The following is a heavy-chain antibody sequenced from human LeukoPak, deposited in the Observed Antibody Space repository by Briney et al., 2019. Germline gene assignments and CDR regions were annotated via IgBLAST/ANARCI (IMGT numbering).Heavy chain of an antibody. V-gene: IGHV4-34*01. CDR1: GGSFSGYY. J-gene: IGHJ4*02. CDR3: ARGIPGYYDSSGYYQRRRTYFDY. Sequence: PSETLSLTCAVYGGSFSGYYWSWIRQPPGKGLEWIGEINHSGSTNYNPSLKSRVTISVDTSKNQFSLKLSSVTAADTAVYYCARGIPGYYDSSGYYQRRRTYFDYWSQGTLVTVSS. D-gene: IGHD3-22*01. CDR2: INHSGST.